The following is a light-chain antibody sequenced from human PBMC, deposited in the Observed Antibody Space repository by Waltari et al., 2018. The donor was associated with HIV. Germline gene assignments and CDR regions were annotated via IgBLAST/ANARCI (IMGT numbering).Light chain of an antibody. Sequence: QSVLTQPHSTSGTPGQRVTISCSGSSPNIGSNDVSWYQPLPGTAPKLRIYRNNQLPSGVPDRFSGSKSGTSASLAISGLRSEDEADYYCAAWDDSLSGWVFGGGTKLTVL. CDR3: AAWDDSLSGWV. V-gene: IGLV1-47*01. CDR1: SPNIGSND. J-gene: IGLJ3*02. CDR2: RNN.